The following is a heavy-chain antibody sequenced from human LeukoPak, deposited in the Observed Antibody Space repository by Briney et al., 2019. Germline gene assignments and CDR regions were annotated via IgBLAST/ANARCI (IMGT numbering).Heavy chain of an antibody. D-gene: IGHD3-22*01. J-gene: IGHJ4*02. Sequence: GGSLRLSCAASGFTFSSYAMRWVRQAPAKGLEWVSAISGSGGSTYYADSVKGRFTISRDNSKNTLYLQMNSLRAEDTAVYYCAKEGTYYYDSSGYYYGYWGQGTLVTVSS. V-gene: IGHV3-23*01. CDR2: ISGSGGST. CDR1: GFTFSSYA. CDR3: AKEGTYYYDSSGYYYGY.